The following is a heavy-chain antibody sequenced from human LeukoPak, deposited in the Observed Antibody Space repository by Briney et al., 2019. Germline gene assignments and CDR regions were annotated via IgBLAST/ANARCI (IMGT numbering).Heavy chain of an antibody. CDR2: ISWNSGSI. J-gene: IGHJ4*02. CDR1: GFTFDDYA. CDR3: AKGAGGFLEWLFDY. V-gene: IGHV3-9*01. Sequence: GRSLRLSCAASGFTFDDYAMHWVRQAPGKGLEWVSGISWNSGSIGYADSVKGRFTISRDNAKNSLYLQMNSLRAEDTALYYCAKGAGGFLEWLFDYWGQGTLVTVSS. D-gene: IGHD3-3*01.